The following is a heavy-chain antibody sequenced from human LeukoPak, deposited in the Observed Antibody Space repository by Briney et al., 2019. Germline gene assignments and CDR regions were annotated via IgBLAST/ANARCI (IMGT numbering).Heavy chain of an antibody. CDR1: GFTFSSYD. D-gene: IGHD2-2*01. V-gene: IGHV3-13*01. CDR2: IGTAGDT. CDR3: ARDPVVVAIVDWFDL. Sequence: GGSLRLSCAASGFTFSSYDMHWVRQATGKGLEWVSAIGTAGDTYYPGSVKGRFTISRDNAKNSLYLQMNSLRAEDTAVYYCARDPVVVAIVDWFDLWGQGTLVTVSS. J-gene: IGHJ5*02.